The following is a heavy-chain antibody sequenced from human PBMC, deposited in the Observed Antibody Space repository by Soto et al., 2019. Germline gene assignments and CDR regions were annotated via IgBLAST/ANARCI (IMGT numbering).Heavy chain of an antibody. J-gene: IGHJ4*02. CDR2: INSDGSST. CDR3: ARDRTAASADY. V-gene: IGHV3-74*01. D-gene: IGHD2-2*01. Sequence: GGSLRLSCAAPGFTFSSYWMHWVRQAPGKGLVWVSRINSDGSSTTYADSVKGRFTISRDNAKNTLYLQMNSLRAEDTAVYYCARDRTAASADYWGQGALVTVSS. CDR1: GFTFSSYW.